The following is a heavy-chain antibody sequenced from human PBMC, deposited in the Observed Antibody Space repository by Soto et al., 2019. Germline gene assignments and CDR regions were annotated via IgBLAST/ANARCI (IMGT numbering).Heavy chain of an antibody. CDR1: GFTFSSYS. CDR2: ISSSSSTI. CDR3: ARDVVLGDYYYYGMDV. Sequence: GGSLRLSCAASGFTFSSYSMNWVRQAPGKGLEWVSYISSSSSTIYYADSVKGRFTISRDNAKNSLYLQMNSLRDEDTAVYYCARDVVLGDYYYYGMDVWGQGTTVTVSS. V-gene: IGHV3-48*02. D-gene: IGHD3-16*01. J-gene: IGHJ6*02.